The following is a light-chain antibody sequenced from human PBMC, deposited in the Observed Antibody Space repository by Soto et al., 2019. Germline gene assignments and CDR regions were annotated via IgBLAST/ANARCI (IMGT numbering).Light chain of an antibody. J-gene: IGKJ4*01. Sequence: LSHPSGTLSLCPGKSATVSCRASRKVSNVWLAWYQQKPGQAPRLLIYGASSRDTGIPDRFSGSGSGTDFTLTISRLEPEDFAVYYCQQYGSSPRTFGEGTKVDTK. CDR2: GAS. V-gene: IGKV3-20*01. CDR3: QQYGSSPRT. CDR1: RKVSNVW.